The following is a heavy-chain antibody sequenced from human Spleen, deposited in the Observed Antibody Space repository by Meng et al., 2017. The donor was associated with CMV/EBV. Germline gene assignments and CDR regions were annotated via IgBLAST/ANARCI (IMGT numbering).Heavy chain of an antibody. D-gene: IGHD3-10*01. CDR2: INPSGGGT. CDR1: GYTFTSYY. J-gene: IGHJ6*02. V-gene: IGHV1-46*01. Sequence: ASVKVSCKASGYTFTSYYMHWVRQAPGQGLEWMGIINPSGGGTNFPQNFQGRVTMTRDTSTSTVCMELSSLGSEDTAVYYCARDRGSGSYLSYYYSAMDVWGQGTTVTVSS. CDR3: ARDRGSGSYLSYYYSAMDV.